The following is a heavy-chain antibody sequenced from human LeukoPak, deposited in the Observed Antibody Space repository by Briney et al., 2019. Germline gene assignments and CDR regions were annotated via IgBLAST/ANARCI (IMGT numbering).Heavy chain of an antibody. CDR3: ARARAVAGPDY. CDR1: GGSFIGYY. J-gene: IGHJ4*02. CDR2: IIHSGST. Sequence: SETLSLTCAVYGGSFIGYYWSWIRQPPGKGREWIGEIIHSGSTTSNPSPKSRVTISVDTSKNQFSLKLSSGTAADTAVYYCARARAVAGPDYWGQGTLVTVSS. D-gene: IGHD6-19*01. V-gene: IGHV4-34*12.